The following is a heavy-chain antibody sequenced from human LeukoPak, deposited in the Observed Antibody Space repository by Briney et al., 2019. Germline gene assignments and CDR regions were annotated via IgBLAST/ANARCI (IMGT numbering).Heavy chain of an antibody. D-gene: IGHD6-13*01. V-gene: IGHV3-7*01. J-gene: IGHJ4*02. CDR3: ARPGYSSSWHRFDY. Sequence: TGGSLRLSCAASGFTFSSYWMSWVRQAPGKGLEWVANIKEDGGEKYYVDSVKGRFTISRDNAKNSLYLQMNSLRVEDTAVYYCARPGYSSSWHRFDYWGQGTLVTVSS. CDR1: GFTFSSYW. CDR2: IKEDGGEK.